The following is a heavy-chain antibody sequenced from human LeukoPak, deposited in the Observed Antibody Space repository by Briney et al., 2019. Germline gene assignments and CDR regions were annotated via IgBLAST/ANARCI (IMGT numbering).Heavy chain of an antibody. Sequence: GSLRLSCAASGFTFNTYTMNWVRQPPGKGLEWIGEINHSGSTNYNPSLKSRVTISVDTSKNQFPLKLSSVTAADTAVYYCARGRGSSGWYFPFDYWGQGTLVTVSS. CDR3: ARGRGSSGWYFPFDY. CDR2: INHSGST. D-gene: IGHD6-19*01. V-gene: IGHV4-34*01. J-gene: IGHJ4*02. CDR1: GFTFNTYT.